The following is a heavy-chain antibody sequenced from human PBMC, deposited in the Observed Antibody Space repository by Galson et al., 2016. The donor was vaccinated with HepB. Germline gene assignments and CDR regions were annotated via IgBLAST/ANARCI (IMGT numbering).Heavy chain of an antibody. Sequence: TLSLTCSVSGGSISSGGYYWSWIRQHPGKGLEWIGYIFYSGSSYYNPSLNSRVTISVDTCKNQFSLKLSSVTAAVTAGYHCTSGLVRGVISFWGQGFLVSVSS. CDR3: TSGLVRGVISF. CDR1: GGSISSGGYY. J-gene: IGHJ4*02. D-gene: IGHD3-10*01. CDR2: IFYSGSS. V-gene: IGHV4-31*03.